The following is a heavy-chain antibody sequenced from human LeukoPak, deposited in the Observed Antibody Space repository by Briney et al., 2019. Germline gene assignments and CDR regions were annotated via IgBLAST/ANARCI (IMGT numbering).Heavy chain of an antibody. CDR3: ASTRYDYYDSSGDFDY. D-gene: IGHD3-22*01. Sequence: SETLSLTCTVSGGSNNSGGYYWSWLRQHPGQGLEWIGYIYYSGSTYYNPSLKSRATISVDTSKNQFSLKLSSVTAADTAVYYCASTRYDYYDSSGDFDYWGQGTLVTVSS. CDR2: IYYSGST. CDR1: GGSNNSGGYY. J-gene: IGHJ4*02. V-gene: IGHV4-31*03.